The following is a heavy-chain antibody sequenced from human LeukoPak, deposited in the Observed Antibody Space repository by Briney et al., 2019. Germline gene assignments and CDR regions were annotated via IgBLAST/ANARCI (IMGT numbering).Heavy chain of an antibody. CDR3: ARRGGDYGESDY. Sequence: ASVKVSCKASGYTFTGYYMHWVRQAPGQGLEWMGIINPSGGSTSYAQKFQGRVTMTRDTSTSTVYMELSSLRSEDTAVYYCARRGGDYGESDYWGQGTLVTVSS. J-gene: IGHJ4*02. CDR2: INPSGGST. CDR1: GYTFTGYY. D-gene: IGHD4-17*01. V-gene: IGHV1-46*01.